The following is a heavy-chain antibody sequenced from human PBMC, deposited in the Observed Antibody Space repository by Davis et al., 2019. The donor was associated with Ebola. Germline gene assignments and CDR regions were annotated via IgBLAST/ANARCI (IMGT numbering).Heavy chain of an antibody. J-gene: IGHJ5*02. Sequence: SLKISCAASGFTFDDYAMHWVRQAPGKGLEWVSGISWNSGSIGYADSVKGRFTISRDNAKNSLYLQMNSLRAGDTALYYCAKGSNGNWFDPWGQGTLVTVSS. CDR1: GFTFDDYA. CDR3: AKGSNGNWFDP. CDR2: ISWNSGSI. D-gene: IGHD3-16*01. V-gene: IGHV3-9*01.